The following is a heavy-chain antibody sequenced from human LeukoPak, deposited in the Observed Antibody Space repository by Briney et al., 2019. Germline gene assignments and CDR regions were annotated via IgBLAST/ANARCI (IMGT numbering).Heavy chain of an antibody. Sequence: GGSLRLSCAASGFTVSNNYMSWVRQAPGKGLEWVSITYSDSNTNYADSVKGRFTISRDTSQNTLSLQMNSLRAEDTAVYYCVRKDRDFNAAFDIWGQGTVVTVSS. CDR3: VRKDRDFNAAFDI. J-gene: IGHJ3*02. CDR2: TYSDSNT. D-gene: IGHD2-21*02. V-gene: IGHV3-53*01. CDR1: GFTVSNNY.